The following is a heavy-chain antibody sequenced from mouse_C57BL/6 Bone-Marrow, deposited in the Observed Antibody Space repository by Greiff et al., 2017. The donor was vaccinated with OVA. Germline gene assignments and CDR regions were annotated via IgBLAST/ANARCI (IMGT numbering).Heavy chain of an antibody. Sequence: VKLMESGPGLVAPSQSLSITCTVSGFSLTSYGVDWVRQPPGTGLEWLGVIWGGGSTNYNSALMSRLSISKDNSKSQVYIKRNRLQTDDTAMYYCAKASYYGRSPSYAMDYWGQGTSVTVSS. J-gene: IGHJ4*01. CDR1: GFSLTSYG. V-gene: IGHV2-9*01. CDR2: IWGGGST. D-gene: IGHD1-1*01. CDR3: AKASYYGRSPSYAMDY.